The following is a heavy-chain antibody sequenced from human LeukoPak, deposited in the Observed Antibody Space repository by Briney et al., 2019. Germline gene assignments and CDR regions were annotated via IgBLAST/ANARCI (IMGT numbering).Heavy chain of an antibody. D-gene: IGHD3-22*01. CDR3: ARALSSSYSTNDY. CDR2: IYHSGST. V-gene: IGHV4-30-2*01. J-gene: IGHJ4*02. CDR1: GGSISSGGYY. Sequence: SQTLSLTCTVSGGSISSGGYYWSWIRQPPGKGLEWIGYIYHSGSTYYNPSLKSRVTISVDRSKNQFSLKLSSVTAADTAVYYCARALSSSYSTNDYWGQGTLVTVSS.